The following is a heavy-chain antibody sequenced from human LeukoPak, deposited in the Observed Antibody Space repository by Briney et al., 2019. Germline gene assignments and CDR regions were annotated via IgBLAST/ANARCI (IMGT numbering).Heavy chain of an antibody. D-gene: IGHD3-22*01. CDR1: GGTFSSYA. Sequence: SVKVSCKASGGTFSSYAISRVRQAPGQGLEWMGRIIPILGIANYAQKFQGRVTITADKSTSTAYMELSSLRSEDTAVYYCASGYYYDSSALPRLDYWGQGTLVTVSS. V-gene: IGHV1-69*04. CDR2: IIPILGIA. J-gene: IGHJ4*02. CDR3: ASGYYYDSSALPRLDY.